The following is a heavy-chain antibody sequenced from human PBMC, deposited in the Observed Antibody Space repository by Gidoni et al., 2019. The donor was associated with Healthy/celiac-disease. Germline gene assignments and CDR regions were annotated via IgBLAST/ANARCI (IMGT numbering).Heavy chain of an antibody. V-gene: IGHV3-7*01. CDR2: IKQDGSEN. CDR1: GFPFSSYW. CDR3: ARMVRGVLVDY. Sequence: EVQLVESGGGLVQPGGSLRLSCAASGFPFSSYWMSWVRQAPGKGLEWVANIKQDGSENYYVDSVKGRFTISRDNAKNSLYLQMNSLRAEDTAVYYCARMVRGVLVDYWGQGTLVTVSS. D-gene: IGHD3-10*01. J-gene: IGHJ4*02.